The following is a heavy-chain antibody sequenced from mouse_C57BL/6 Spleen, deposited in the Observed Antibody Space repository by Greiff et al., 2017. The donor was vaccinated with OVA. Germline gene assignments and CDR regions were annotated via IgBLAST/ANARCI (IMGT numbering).Heavy chain of an antibody. CDR1: GYSITSGYY. Sequence: EVQLQQSGPGLVKPSQSLSLTCSVTGYSITSGYYWNWIRQFPGNKLEWMGYISYDGSNNYNPSLKNRISITRDTSKNQFFLKLNSVTTEDTATYYCARRDYDYGGFVYWGQGTLVTVSA. J-gene: IGHJ3*01. D-gene: IGHD2-4*01. CDR2: ISYDGSN. V-gene: IGHV3-6*01. CDR3: ARRDYDYGGFVY.